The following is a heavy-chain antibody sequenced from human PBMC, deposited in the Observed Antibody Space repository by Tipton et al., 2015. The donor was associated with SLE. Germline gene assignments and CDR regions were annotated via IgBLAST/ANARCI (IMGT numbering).Heavy chain of an antibody. CDR2: IYYSGST. CDR3: AGEEYYYASSGRKGAAFDI. Sequence: TLSLTCTVSGGSISSYYWSWIRQPPGKGREWIGDIYYSGSTNYNPSLKSRVTISVDTSKNQFSLKLSSVTAADTAVYYCAGEEYYYASSGRKGAAFDIWGQGTMVTVSS. J-gene: IGHJ3*02. D-gene: IGHD3-22*01. V-gene: IGHV4-59*01. CDR1: GGSISSYY.